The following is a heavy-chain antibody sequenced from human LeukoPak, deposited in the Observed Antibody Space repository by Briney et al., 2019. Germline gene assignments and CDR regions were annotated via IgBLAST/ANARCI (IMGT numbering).Heavy chain of an antibody. D-gene: IGHD1/OR15-1a*01. J-gene: IGHJ4*02. Sequence: RASVKVSCKASGYTFTGYYMHWVRQAPGQGLEWMGWINPNSGGKNYAQKFQGRVTMTRDTSISTAYMELSRLRSDDTAVYYCASSTPSAKTIGYWGQGTLVTVSS. CDR1: GYTFTGYY. V-gene: IGHV1-2*02. CDR3: ASSTPSAKTIGY. CDR2: INPNSGGK.